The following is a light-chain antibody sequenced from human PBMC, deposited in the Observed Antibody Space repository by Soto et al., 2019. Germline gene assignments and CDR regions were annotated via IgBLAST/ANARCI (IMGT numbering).Light chain of an antibody. CDR1: RHISNY. V-gene: IGKV1D-12*01. J-gene: IGKJ4*01. CDR3: QQTNSFPLT. CDR2: GAF. Sequence: IQMTQSPSSVSASVGDRVTITCRASRHISNYLAWYQQKPGEAPKVLIYGAFTLQTGVASRFIGSGSGTDFIRTISSLQPEDFATYYCQQTNSFPLTFGGGTKVEIK.